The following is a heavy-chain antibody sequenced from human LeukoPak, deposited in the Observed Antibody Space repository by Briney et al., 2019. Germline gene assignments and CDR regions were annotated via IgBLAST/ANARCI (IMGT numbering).Heavy chain of an antibody. V-gene: IGHV3-33*01. CDR2: IWYDGSKK. Sequence: GGSLRLSCAASGFTFSSYGMHGFRQAPGKGLEWVAVIWYDGSKKYYADSVKGRFTISRDNSKNTLYLQMDSLRAEDTAVYYCARYNTGSVDYWGQGTLVTVSS. J-gene: IGHJ4*02. CDR1: GFTFSSYG. CDR3: ARYNTGSVDY. D-gene: IGHD2-8*02.